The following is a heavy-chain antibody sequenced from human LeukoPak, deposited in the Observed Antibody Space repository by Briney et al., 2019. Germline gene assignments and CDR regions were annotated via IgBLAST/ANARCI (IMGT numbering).Heavy chain of an antibody. V-gene: IGHV6-1*01. CDR1: GDSVSRNTAS. CDR2: TYYRSKWYN. CDR3: VRDPGGTLFDS. Sequence: SQTLSLTCVLSGDSVSRNTASWNWIRQSPSGGLEWLGRTYYRSKWYNDVAESVKSRITLSADTSKNQLTLQLNSVTPDDTAVYYCVRDPGGTLFDSWGQGTLVTVSS. J-gene: IGHJ4*02.